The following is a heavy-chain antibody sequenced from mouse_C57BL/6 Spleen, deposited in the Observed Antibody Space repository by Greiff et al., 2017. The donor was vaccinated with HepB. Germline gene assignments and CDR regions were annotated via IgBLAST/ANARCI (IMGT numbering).Heavy chain of an antibody. D-gene: IGHD3-3*01. Sequence: DVKLQESGPGLVKPSQSLSLTCSVTGYSITSGYYWNWIRQFPGNKLEWMGYISYDGSNNYNPSLKNRISITRDTSKNQFFLKLNSVTTEDTATYYCAREGLGRDYWGQGTSVTVSS. CDR1: GYSITSGYY. CDR3: AREGLGRDY. CDR2: ISYDGSN. J-gene: IGHJ4*01. V-gene: IGHV3-6*01.